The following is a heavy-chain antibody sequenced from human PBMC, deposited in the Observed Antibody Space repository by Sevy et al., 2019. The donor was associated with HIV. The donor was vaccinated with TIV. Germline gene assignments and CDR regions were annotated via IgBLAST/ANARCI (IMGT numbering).Heavy chain of an antibody. Sequence: GGSLRLSCAASGFSFSSYGMHWVRQAPGKGLEWVAVRSYDGSNEYYSDSVKGRFTISRDSSENRLFLQMKSLRVEDTAVYYCAREGEYGGFDFWGQGTLVTVSS. CDR3: AREGEYGGFDF. CDR2: RSYDGSNE. D-gene: IGHD3-16*01. J-gene: IGHJ4*02. CDR1: GFSFSSYG. V-gene: IGHV3-30*03.